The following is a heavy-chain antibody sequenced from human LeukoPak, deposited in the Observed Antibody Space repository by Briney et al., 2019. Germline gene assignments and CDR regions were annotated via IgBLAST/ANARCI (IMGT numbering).Heavy chain of an antibody. V-gene: IGHV3-53*01. CDR1: GLTVSSNY. CDR2: IYTGGST. Sequence: GGSLRLSCAASGLTVSSNYMSWVRQAPGKGLEWVSVIYTGGSTYYADSVKGRFTISRDNSKNTLYLQMNSLRAEDTAVYYCAKVPLLWFGEFLYFDYWGQGTLVTVSS. J-gene: IGHJ4*02. D-gene: IGHD3-10*01. CDR3: AKVPLLWFGEFLYFDY.